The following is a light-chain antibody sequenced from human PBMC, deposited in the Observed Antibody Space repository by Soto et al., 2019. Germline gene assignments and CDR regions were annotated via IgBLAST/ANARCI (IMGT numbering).Light chain of an antibody. V-gene: IGKV3-11*01. Sequence: EIVLTQSPATLSLSPGERATLSCRASQSVRSNLAWYQHKPGQAPRLLIYDASNRATGIPGRFSGIGSGTDFTLTISNLEPEEFAVYYCQQRDNCPWTFGQGAKVEIK. CDR1: QSVRSN. J-gene: IGKJ1*01. CDR2: DAS. CDR3: QQRDNCPWT.